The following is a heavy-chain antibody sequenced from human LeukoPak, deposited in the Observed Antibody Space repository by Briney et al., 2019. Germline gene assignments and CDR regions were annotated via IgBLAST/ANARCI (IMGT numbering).Heavy chain of an antibody. V-gene: IGHV4-39*07. CDR1: GGSISSSSYY. D-gene: IGHD3-22*01. J-gene: IGHJ4*02. CDR3: ARDPYDSSGYPYLDY. CDR2: IYYSGST. Sequence: SETLSLTCTVSGGSISSSSYYWGWIRQPPGKGLEWIGSIYYSGSTYYNPSLKSRVTISVDTSKNQFSLKLSSVTAADTAVYYCARDPYDSSGYPYLDYWGQGTLVTVSS.